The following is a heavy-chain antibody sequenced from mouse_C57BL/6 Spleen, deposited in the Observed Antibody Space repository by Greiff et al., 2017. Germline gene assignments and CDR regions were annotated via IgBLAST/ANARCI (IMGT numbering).Heavy chain of an antibody. J-gene: IGHJ2*01. V-gene: IGHV5-17*01. D-gene: IGHD4-1*01. Sequence: EVKLMESGGGLVKPGGSLKLSCAASGFTFSDYGMHWVRQAPEKGLEWVAYISSGSSTIYYADTVKGRFTISRDNAKNTLFLQMTSLRSEDTAVYYCARRGRKTGPSFDYWGQGTTLTVSS. CDR2: ISSGSSTI. CDR1: GFTFSDYG. CDR3: ARRGRKTGPSFDY.